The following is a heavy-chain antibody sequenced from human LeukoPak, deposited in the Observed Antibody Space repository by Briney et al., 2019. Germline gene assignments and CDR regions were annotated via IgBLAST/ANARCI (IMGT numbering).Heavy chain of an antibody. V-gene: IGHV3-23*01. J-gene: IGHJ4*02. CDR3: AKTPVGMVTLDY. CDR2: ISGSGGST. Sequence: PGGSLRLSCAASGFTFSSYGMSWVRQAPGKGLEWVSAISGSGGSTYYADSVKGRFTISRDNSKNTLYLQMNSLRAEDTAVYYCAKTPVGMVTLDYWGQGTLVTVSS. D-gene: IGHD5-24*01. CDR1: GFTFSSYG.